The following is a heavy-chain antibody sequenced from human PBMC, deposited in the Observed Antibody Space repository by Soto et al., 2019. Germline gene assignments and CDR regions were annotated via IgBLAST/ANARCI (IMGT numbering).Heavy chain of an antibody. CDR3: ANSRGGWQLGPYYFDY. Sequence: EVQLLESGGGLVQPGGSLRLSCAASGFTFSSYAMSWVRQAPGKGLEWVSAISVSGGSTYYADSVKGRITISRDNSKNTLYLQMNSLGAEDTAVYYCANSRGGWQLGPYYFDYWGQGTLVTVSS. V-gene: IGHV3-23*01. CDR2: ISVSGGST. D-gene: IGHD6-6*01. J-gene: IGHJ4*02. CDR1: GFTFSSYA.